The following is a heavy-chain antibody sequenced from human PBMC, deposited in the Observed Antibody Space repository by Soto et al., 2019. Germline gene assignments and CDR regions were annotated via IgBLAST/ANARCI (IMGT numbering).Heavy chain of an antibody. J-gene: IGHJ4*02. CDR1: GGSFSGYY. CDR2: INHSGSP. V-gene: IGHV4-34*01. CDR3: ARGWGRIFDY. Sequence: QVQLQQWGAGLLKPSETLSLTCTVYGGSFSGYYWSWIRQPPGKGLEWIGEINHSGSPNYNPSLKSRITPSVDTSKNQLSLKLSSVTAADTAVYYCARGWGRIFDYWGQGTLVTVSS. D-gene: IGHD7-27*01.